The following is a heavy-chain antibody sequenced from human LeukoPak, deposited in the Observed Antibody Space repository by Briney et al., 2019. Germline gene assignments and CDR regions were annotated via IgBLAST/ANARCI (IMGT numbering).Heavy chain of an antibody. CDR1: GGFISSGSYY. CDR3: ARWPSLREWFDYYGMDV. D-gene: IGHD3-3*01. J-gene: IGHJ6*02. CDR2: IYTSGST. V-gene: IGHV4-61*02. Sequence: SETLSLTCTVSGGFISSGSYYWSWIRQPAGKGLEWIGRIYTSGSTNYNPSLKSRVTISVDTSKNQFSLKLSSVTAADTAVYYCARWPSLREWFDYYGMDVWGQGTTVTVSS.